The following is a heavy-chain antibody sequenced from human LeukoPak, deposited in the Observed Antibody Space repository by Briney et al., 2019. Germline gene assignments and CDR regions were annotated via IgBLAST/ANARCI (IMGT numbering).Heavy chain of an antibody. V-gene: IGHV1-2*02. CDR2: INPNSGGT. CDR1: GYTFTVYY. J-gene: IGHJ4*02. Sequence: ASVKVSCTASGYTFTVYYMDWVRQAPGQALEWMGWINPNSGGTNYAQKFQGRVTMTRDTSISTAYMELSRLRSDDTAVYYCARTGQWLYQYYFDYWGQGTLVTVSS. D-gene: IGHD6-19*01. CDR3: ARTGQWLYQYYFDY.